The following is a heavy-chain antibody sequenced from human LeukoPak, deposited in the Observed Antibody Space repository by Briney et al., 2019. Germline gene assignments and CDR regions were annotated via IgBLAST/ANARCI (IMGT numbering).Heavy chain of an antibody. V-gene: IGHV3-48*04. D-gene: IGHD3-9*01. Sequence: GGSLKLSCAASGFTFSSYSMNWVRQAPGKGLEWVSYISSSSSTIYYADSVKGRFTISRDNAKNSLYLQMNSLRAEDTAVYYCARENYDILTGYYEGGFDYWGQGTLVTVSS. CDR1: GFTFSSYS. J-gene: IGHJ4*02. CDR3: ARENYDILTGYYEGGFDY. CDR2: ISSSSSTI.